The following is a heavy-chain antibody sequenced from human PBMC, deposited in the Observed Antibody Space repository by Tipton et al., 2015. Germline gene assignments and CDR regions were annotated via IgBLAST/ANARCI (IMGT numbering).Heavy chain of an antibody. D-gene: IGHD4-17*01. CDR1: GGSISRCY. CDR3: ARDGLGYGDYQGLGV. CDR2: IYYSGST. J-gene: IGHJ6*02. V-gene: IGHV4-59*01. Sequence: TLSLTCTVSGGSISRCYWSWIRQPPGKGLEWIAYIYYSGSTNYNPSLKSRVTISVDTSKNQFSLKLSSVTAADTAVYYCARDGLGYGDYQGLGVWGQGTKVTVSS.